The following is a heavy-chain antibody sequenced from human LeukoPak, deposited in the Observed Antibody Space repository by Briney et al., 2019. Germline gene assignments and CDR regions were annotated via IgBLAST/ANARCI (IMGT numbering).Heavy chain of an antibody. Sequence: GASVKVSCKASGGTFSSYAISWVRQAPGQGLEWMGWINPNSGGTNYAQKFQGRVTMTRDTSISTAYMELSRLRSDDTAVYYCARAGGTYGPYNWFDPWGQGTLVTVSS. CDR1: GGTFSSYA. V-gene: IGHV1-2*02. J-gene: IGHJ5*02. D-gene: IGHD1-1*01. CDR3: ARAGGTYGPYNWFDP. CDR2: INPNSGGT.